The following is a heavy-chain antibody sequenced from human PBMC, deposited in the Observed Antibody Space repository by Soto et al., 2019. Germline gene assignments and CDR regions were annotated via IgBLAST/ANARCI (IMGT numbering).Heavy chain of an antibody. V-gene: IGHV3-13*01. CDR3: ARDSSSRYGMDV. D-gene: IGHD2-2*01. J-gene: IGHJ6*02. CDR2: IGTAGDT. CDR1: GFTFSSDD. Sequence: PGGSLRLTCAASGFTFSSDDMHWVRQATGKGLEWVSAIGTAGDTYYPGSVKGRFTISRENAKNSLYLQMNSLRAEDTAVYYCARDSSSRYGMDVWGQGTTVTVSS.